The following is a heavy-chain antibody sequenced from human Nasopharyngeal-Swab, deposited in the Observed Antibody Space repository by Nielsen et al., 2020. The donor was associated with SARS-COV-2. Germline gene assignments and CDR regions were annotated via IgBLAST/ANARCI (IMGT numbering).Heavy chain of an antibody. Sequence: ASVKVSCKTSGYTFTNYLMHWVRQAPGQGLEWMGIINPSDGITIYAQKFQGRVTMTEDTSIDTAYMELRSLRSEDTAVYYCAASQWGEYFDYWGQGTLVSVSS. CDR1: GYTFTNYL. J-gene: IGHJ4*02. CDR3: AASQWGEYFDY. CDR2: INPSDGIT. D-gene: IGHD3-16*01. V-gene: IGHV1-46*01.